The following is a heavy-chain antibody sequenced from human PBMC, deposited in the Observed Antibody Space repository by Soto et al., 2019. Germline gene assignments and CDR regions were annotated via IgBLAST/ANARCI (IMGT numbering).Heavy chain of an antibody. V-gene: IGHV5-51*01. CDR1: EYPFTNSL. CDR3: ARHPSAYYDKSNYYYRFDL. CDR2: IFPGDSDT. D-gene: IGHD3-22*01. J-gene: IGHJ6*02. Sequence: XESLKTSXRVSEYPFTNSLLGWVRQMPGKGVEWMGIIFPGDSDTRYSPSFQGQVTISADNSIGTAYLQWSSLKASDTAMYYCARHPSAYYDKSNYYYRFDLWGQGTTVTVSS.